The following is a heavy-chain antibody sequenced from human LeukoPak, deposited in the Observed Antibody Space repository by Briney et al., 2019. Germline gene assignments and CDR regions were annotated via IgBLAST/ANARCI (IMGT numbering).Heavy chain of an antibody. CDR2: VYHSGTS. D-gene: IGHD3-10*01. CDR3: AKDRGIGYGPSDLDS. Sequence: PSQTLSLTCTVSGDSMTSDYWTWIRQPPGKGLEWLGYVYHSGTSFYNPALKSRLTISIDTSKKQCSLNVISVTTADTALYFCAKDRGIGYGPSDLDSWGPGVLVTVSS. V-gene: IGHV4-59*01. CDR1: GDSMTSDY. J-gene: IGHJ4*02.